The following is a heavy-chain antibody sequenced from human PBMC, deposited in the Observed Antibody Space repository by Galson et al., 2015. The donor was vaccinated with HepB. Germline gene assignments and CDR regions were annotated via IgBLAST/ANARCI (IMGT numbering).Heavy chain of an antibody. J-gene: IGHJ3*02. CDR1: GFTFDHHC. Sequence: SLRLSCAASGFTFDHHCMSWVRQAPGKGLEWVASIKQDGTEKYYVDSVKGRFTISRDNTKNSVYLQLNSLRAGDTAVYYCARDLAVAVLGSFDIWGQGTMVTVSS. CDR2: IKQDGTEK. V-gene: IGHV3-7*01. CDR3: ARDLAVAVLGSFDI. D-gene: IGHD6-19*01.